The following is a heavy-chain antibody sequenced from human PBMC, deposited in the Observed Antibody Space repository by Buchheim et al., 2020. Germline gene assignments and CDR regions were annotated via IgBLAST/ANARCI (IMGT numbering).Heavy chain of an antibody. CDR3: ARGRRGTLWFGESFDY. V-gene: IGHV3-30*04. J-gene: IGHJ4*02. D-gene: IGHD3-10*01. Sequence: QVQLVESGGGVVQPGRSLRLSCAASGFTFSSYAMHWVRQAPGKGLEWVAVISYDGSNKYYADSVKGRFTISRDNSKNTLYLKMNSLRAEDTAVYYCARGRRGTLWFGESFDYWGQGTL. CDR1: GFTFSSYA. CDR2: ISYDGSNK.